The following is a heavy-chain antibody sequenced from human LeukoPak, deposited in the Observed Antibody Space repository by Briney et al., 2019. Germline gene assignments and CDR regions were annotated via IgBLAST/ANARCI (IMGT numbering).Heavy chain of an antibody. CDR2: ISHSGST. V-gene: IGHV4-34*01. D-gene: IGHD3-16*02. J-gene: IGHJ3*02. CDR1: GGSFSEYY. Sequence: SETLSLTCAVYGGSFSEYYWTWIRQPPGKGLEWIGEISHSGSTNYNPSLKSRVTISLDTSKKQLSLKLSSVTAADTAVYYCARSDTYGGVIAFDAFDIWGQGTMVTVSS. CDR3: ARSDTYGGVIAFDAFDI.